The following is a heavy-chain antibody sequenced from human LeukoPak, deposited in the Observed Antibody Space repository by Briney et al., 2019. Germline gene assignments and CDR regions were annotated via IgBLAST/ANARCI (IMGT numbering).Heavy chain of an antibody. Sequence: ASVKVSCKASGYTFTSYGISWVRQAPGQGLEWMGWISAYNGHTNYAQKFQGRVTMTRDTSISTAYMELSRLRSDDTAVYYCARGGPSYYYDTSGYPKSWGQGTLVTVSS. CDR1: GYTFTSYG. V-gene: IGHV1-18*01. CDR2: ISAYNGHT. CDR3: ARGGPSYYYDTSGYPKS. J-gene: IGHJ4*02. D-gene: IGHD3-22*01.